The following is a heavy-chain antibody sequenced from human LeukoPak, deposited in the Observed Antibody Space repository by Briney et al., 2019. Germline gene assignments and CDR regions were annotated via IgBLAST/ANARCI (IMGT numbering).Heavy chain of an antibody. V-gene: IGHV1-2*02. D-gene: IGHD2-15*01. CDR1: GYTFTDYY. CDR2: INLNGGGT. J-gene: IGHJ4*02. Sequence: ASVKVSCKASGYTFTDYYMHLVRQAPGQGLEWMGVINLNGGGTNYAQKCQGRVTMTRDTSISTAYMELSRLRSDDTAVYYCARERTLTSCYDCWGQGGLVAVSS. CDR3: ARERTLTSCYDC.